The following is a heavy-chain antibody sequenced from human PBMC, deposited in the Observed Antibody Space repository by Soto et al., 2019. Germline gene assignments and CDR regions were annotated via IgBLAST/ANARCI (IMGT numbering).Heavy chain of an antibody. Sequence: ASVKVSCKASGYTFTSYDINWVRQATGQGLEWMGWMNPNSGNTGYAQKFQGRVTMTRNTSTSTAYMELSSLRAEDTAVYYCARVLGYGSCTICYWTRFVTRGQGTRVNV. CDR2: MNPNSGNT. V-gene: IGHV1-8*01. CDR1: GYTFTSYD. D-gene: IGHD2-2*01. CDR3: ARVLGYGSCTICYWTRFVT. J-gene: IGHJ5*02.